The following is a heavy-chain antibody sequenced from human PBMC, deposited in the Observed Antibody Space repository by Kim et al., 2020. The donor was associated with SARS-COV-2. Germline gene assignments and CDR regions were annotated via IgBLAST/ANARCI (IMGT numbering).Heavy chain of an antibody. V-gene: IGHV3-7*01. CDR3: ARTSLYVSGAYEDY. D-gene: IGHD3-22*01. Sequence: GGSLRLSCAAYGFTFSTYWMTWVRQVPGKGFEWVANIGQDGTRKNYVDSVKGRFTISRDNAKNALYLQMNNLGAEDTAVFYCARTSLYVSGAYEDYWGQGTLVTVSS. CDR1: GFTFSTYW. J-gene: IGHJ4*02. CDR2: IGQDGTRK.